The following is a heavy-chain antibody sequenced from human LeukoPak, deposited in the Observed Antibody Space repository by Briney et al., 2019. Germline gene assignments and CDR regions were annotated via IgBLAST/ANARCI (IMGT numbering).Heavy chain of an antibody. Sequence: GGSLRLSCAASGFTFDNYAMHWVRQAPGKGLERVSLISGDGGSTYHADSVKGRFTISRDNSKNSLYLQMNSLRTEDTALYYCAKGNRRRWLLLLDFFDIRGQGTMVTVSS. CDR1: GFTFDNYA. CDR3: AKGNRRRWLLLLDFFDI. D-gene: IGHD3-22*01. J-gene: IGHJ3*02. CDR2: ISGDGGST. V-gene: IGHV3-43*02.